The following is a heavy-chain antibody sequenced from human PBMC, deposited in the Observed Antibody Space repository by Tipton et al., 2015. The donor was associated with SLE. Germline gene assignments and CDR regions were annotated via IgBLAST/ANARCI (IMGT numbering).Heavy chain of an antibody. V-gene: IGHV4-31*03. CDR2: IRHSGTT. CDR3: ARLFLAMVTTSFDC. Sequence: TLSLTCTVSGGSISRGGYYWSWIRQHPGKGLEWIGYIRHSGTTYYNPSLKSRATMSVDTSKNQFSLKLSSVTAADTAEYYCARLFLAMVTTSFDCWGQGTLVTVFS. CDR1: GGSISRGGYY. J-gene: IGHJ4*02. D-gene: IGHD4/OR15-4a*01.